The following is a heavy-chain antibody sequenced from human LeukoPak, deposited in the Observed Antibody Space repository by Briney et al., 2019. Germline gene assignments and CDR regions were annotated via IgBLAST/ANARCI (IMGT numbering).Heavy chain of an antibody. CDR3: ATASSLEPNDAFDI. CDR1: GYTLTELS. Sequence: GASVKVSCKVSGYTLTELSMHWVRQAPGKGLEWMGGFDPEDGETIYAQKFQGRVTMTEDTSTDTAYMELSSLRSEDTAVYYCATASSLEPNDAFDIWGQGTMVTVSS. CDR2: FDPEDGET. J-gene: IGHJ3*02. D-gene: IGHD1-1*01. V-gene: IGHV1-24*01.